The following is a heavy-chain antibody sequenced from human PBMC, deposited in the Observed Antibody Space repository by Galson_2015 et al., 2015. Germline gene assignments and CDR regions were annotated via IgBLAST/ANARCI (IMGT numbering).Heavy chain of an antibody. CDR2: IYYSGST. V-gene: IGHV4-59*01. CDR1: GGSISSYY. CDR3: VRGPGIAVAGTNSYYFDY. Sequence: TLSLTCTVSGGSISSYYWSWIRQPPGKGLEWIGYIYYSGSTHYNPSLKSRVTISVDTSKNQFSLKLSSVTAADTAVYYCVRGPGIAVAGTNSYYFDYWGQGTLVTVSS. J-gene: IGHJ4*02. D-gene: IGHD6-19*01.